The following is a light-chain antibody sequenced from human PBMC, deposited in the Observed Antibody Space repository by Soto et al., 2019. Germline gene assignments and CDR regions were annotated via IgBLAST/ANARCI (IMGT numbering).Light chain of an antibody. J-gene: IGLJ3*02. CDR2: NNN. CDR1: RSNIGNNA. V-gene: IGLV1-44*01. CDR3: AARDDSPNARGV. Sequence: QSVLTQPPSASGTPGQRVTISCSGSRSNIGNNAVSWYQQLPGTAPKLRIYNNNQRPSGVPDRYAGSKSGTSASLAISGLQAEDGADYHCAARDDSPNARGVFRGGTQLPLL.